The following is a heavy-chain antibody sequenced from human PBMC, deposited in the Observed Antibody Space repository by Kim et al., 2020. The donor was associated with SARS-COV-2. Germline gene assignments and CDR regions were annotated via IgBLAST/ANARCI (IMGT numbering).Heavy chain of an antibody. Sequence: ASVKVSCKASGYTFTSYYMHWVRQAPGQGLEWMGIINPSGGSTSYAQKFQGRVTMTRDTSTSTVYMELSSLRSEDTAVYYCARAYYYDSSGDTPNDYWGQGTLVTVSS. V-gene: IGHV1-46*01. CDR2: INPSGGST. CDR3: ARAYYYDSSGDTPNDY. D-gene: IGHD3-22*01. J-gene: IGHJ4*02. CDR1: GYTFTSYY.